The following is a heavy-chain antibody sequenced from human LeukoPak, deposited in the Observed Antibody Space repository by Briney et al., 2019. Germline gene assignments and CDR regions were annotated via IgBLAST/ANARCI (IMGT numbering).Heavy chain of an antibody. Sequence: PGGSLRLSCAASGFTFSSYGMSWVRQAPGKGLEWVSAISGSGGSTYYADSVKGRFTISRDNSKNTLYLQMNSLRAEDTAVYYCAKVGLYCSGGSCSFDYWGQGTLVTVSS. V-gene: IGHV3-23*01. D-gene: IGHD2-15*01. J-gene: IGHJ4*02. CDR3: AKVGLYCSGGSCSFDY. CDR1: GFTFSSYG. CDR2: ISGSGGST.